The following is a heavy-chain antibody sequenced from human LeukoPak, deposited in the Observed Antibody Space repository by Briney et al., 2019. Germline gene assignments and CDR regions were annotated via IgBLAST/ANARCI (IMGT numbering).Heavy chain of an antibody. CDR3: ARARSRLDYYYYGMDV. V-gene: IGHV3-48*04. Sequence: GGSLRLSCAASGFTFSSYSMNWARQAPGKGLEWISYISNNGSTIYYADSVKGRFTISRENAKNSLYLQMNSLRAEDTAVYYCARARSRLDYYYYGMDVWGQGTTVTVSS. CDR1: GFTFSSYS. J-gene: IGHJ6*02. CDR2: ISNNGSTI. D-gene: IGHD6-19*01.